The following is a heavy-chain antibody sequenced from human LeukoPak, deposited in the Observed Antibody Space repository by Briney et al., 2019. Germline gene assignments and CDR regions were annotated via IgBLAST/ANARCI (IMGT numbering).Heavy chain of an antibody. CDR3: SRRGLTVPAT. J-gene: IGHJ6*02. CDR1: DGSISSNYY. CDR2: IYYGGST. V-gene: IGHV4-39*01. D-gene: IGHD6-19*01. Sequence: APETLSLTCSVSDGSISSNYYWAWIRQPPGKGLEWIGSIYYGGSTHYNPSLMGRPTVSMDTSRNQFSLRLTSVTAADTAVYYCSRRGLTVPATWGRGTTVTVS.